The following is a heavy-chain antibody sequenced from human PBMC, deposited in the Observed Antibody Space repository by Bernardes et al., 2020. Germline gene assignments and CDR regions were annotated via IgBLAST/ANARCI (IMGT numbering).Heavy chain of an antibody. Sequence: GGSLRLSCTASGFTFGDYAMSWFRQAPGKGLEWVGFIRSKAYGGTTEYAASVKGRFTISRDDSKSIAYLQMNSLKTEDTAVYYCTRDKDFWSGYYYYYGMDVWGQGTTVTVSS. V-gene: IGHV3-49*03. CDR2: IRSKAYGGTT. D-gene: IGHD3-3*01. CDR3: TRDKDFWSGYYYYYGMDV. CDR1: GFTFGDYA. J-gene: IGHJ6*02.